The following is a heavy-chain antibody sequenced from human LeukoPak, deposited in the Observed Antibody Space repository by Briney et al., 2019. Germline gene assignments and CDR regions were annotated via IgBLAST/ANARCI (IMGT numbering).Heavy chain of an antibody. V-gene: IGHV1-8*01. Sequence: ASVKVSCKASGYTFTSYDINWVRQATGQGLEWMGWMNPNSGNTGYAQKFQGRVTMTRNTSISTAYMELSSLGSEDTAVYYCARERGYSSGWSDAFDIWGQGTMVTVSS. D-gene: IGHD6-19*01. J-gene: IGHJ3*02. CDR2: MNPNSGNT. CDR3: ARERGYSSGWSDAFDI. CDR1: GYTFTSYD.